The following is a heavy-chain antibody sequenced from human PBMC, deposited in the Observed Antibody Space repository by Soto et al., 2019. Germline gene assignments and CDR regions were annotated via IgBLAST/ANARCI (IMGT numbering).Heavy chain of an antibody. J-gene: IGHJ5*02. CDR3: ARVAPSGGAVPRFDP. CDR2: INAGNGNT. V-gene: IGHV1-3*01. D-gene: IGHD4-17*01. CDR1: GYTFTAYI. Sequence: QVQLVQSGAEVKEPGASVRLSCKAFGYTFTAYIIHWVRQAPGQGLEWMGWINAGNGNTRSSRKFQGRVIITRDTSATTAYLEVDSLRSEDTAIYYCARVAPSGGAVPRFDPWGQGTLLTVSS.